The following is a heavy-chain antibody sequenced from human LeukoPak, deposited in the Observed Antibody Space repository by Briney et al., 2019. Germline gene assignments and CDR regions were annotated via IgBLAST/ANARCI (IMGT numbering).Heavy chain of an antibody. CDR1: GGSISSSSYY. Sequence: SETLSLTCTVSGGSISSSSYYWGWIRQPPGKGLEWIGSIYYSGSTYYNPSLKSRVTISVDTSKNQFSLKLNSVTAADTAVYYCARDQIYAAMVNDAFDIWGQGTMVTVSS. CDR2: IYYSGST. J-gene: IGHJ3*02. V-gene: IGHV4-39*07. D-gene: IGHD5-18*01. CDR3: ARDQIYAAMVNDAFDI.